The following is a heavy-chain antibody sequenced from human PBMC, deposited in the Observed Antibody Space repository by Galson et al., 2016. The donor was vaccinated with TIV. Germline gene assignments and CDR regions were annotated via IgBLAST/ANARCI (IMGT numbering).Heavy chain of an antibody. CDR2: IYWDDDK. CDR1: GFSLSTTGVG. CDR3: AHIRITLIPDAFYV. Sequence: PALVKPTQTLTLTCSFSGFSLSTTGVGVGWIRQPPGGALEWLGVIYWDDDKRHGPSLNNRLTLTGDTSKNQVVLTMTNLDPVDTGTYFCAHIRITLIPDAFYVWGQGTVVTVSS. V-gene: IGHV2-5*05. J-gene: IGHJ3*01. D-gene: IGHD2/OR15-2a*01.